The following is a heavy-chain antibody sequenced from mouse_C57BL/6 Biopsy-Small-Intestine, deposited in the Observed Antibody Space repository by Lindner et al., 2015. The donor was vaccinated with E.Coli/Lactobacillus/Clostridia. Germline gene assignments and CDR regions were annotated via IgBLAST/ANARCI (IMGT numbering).Heavy chain of an antibody. D-gene: IGHD2-1*01. Sequence: VQLQESGPELVKPGASVKISCKASGYTFTEYTIQWVKQRPGKGLEWIGRIYPGDGDSNYNGKFKGKATLTVDKSSNTAYMQLSSLTSEDSAVYFCARGYYGIFDYWGQGTTLTVSS. J-gene: IGHJ2*01. CDR1: GYTFTEYT. V-gene: IGHV1-82*01. CDR3: ARGYYGIFDY. CDR2: IYPGDGDS.